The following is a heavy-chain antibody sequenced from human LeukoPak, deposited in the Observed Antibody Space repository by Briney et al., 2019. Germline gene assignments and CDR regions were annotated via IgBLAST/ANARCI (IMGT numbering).Heavy chain of an antibody. CDR2: IVVGSGNT. D-gene: IGHD6-6*01. CDR3: AAAPARIAAPSR. J-gene: IGHJ4*02. V-gene: IGHV1-58*01. Sequence: ASVKVSCKASGFTFTSSAVQWVRQARGQRLEWIGWIVVGSGNTNYAQKFQERVTITRDMSTSTAYMELSSLRSEDTAVYYCAAAPARIAAPSRWGQGTLVTVSS. CDR1: GFTFTSSA.